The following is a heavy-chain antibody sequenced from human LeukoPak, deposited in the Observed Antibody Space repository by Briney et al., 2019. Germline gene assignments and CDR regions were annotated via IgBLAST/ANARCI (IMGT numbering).Heavy chain of an antibody. J-gene: IGHJ4*02. CDR2: VYYTGST. D-gene: IGHD3-22*01. CDR3: ARYLSSGLDY. CDR1: GGSISSYY. Sequence: SETLSLTCTVSGGSISSYYWTWFRRPPGRGLEWIRNVYYTGSTSYNPSLKSRVTISVDASKNHFSLRLTSVTAADTAVYYCARYLSSGLDYWGQGTLVTVSS. V-gene: IGHV4-59*01.